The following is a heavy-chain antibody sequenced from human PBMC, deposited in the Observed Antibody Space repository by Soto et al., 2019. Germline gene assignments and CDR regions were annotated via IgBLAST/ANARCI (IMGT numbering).Heavy chain of an antibody. CDR3: AREPNESFYFDY. Sequence: ASVKVSCKASGYTFTNYYIHWLRQAPGQGLEWLGILRPTTGNTQYAQRFQSRVTMTRDTSTGTVYMELTSLRSDDTAMYYCAREPNESFYFDYWGQGTQVTVSS. CDR1: GYTFTNYY. V-gene: IGHV1-46*01. CDR2: LRPTTGNT. J-gene: IGHJ4*02.